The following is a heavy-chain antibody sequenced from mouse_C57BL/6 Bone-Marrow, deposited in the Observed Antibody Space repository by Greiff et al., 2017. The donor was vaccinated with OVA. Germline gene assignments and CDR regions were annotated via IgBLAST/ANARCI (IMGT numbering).Heavy chain of an antibody. CDR2: IRLKSDNYAT. CDR3: TSLLRSAWFAY. D-gene: IGHD1-1*01. J-gene: IGHJ3*01. V-gene: IGHV6-3*01. CDR1: GFTFSNYW. Sequence: EVKLMESGGGLVQPGGSMKLSCVASGFTFSNYWMNWVRQSPEKGLEWVAQIRLKSDNYATHYAESVKGRFTISRDDSKSSVYLQMNNLRAEDTGIYYCTSLLRSAWFAYWGQGTLVTVSA.